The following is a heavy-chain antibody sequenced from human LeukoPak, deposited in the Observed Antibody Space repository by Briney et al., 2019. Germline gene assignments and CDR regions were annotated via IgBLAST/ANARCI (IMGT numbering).Heavy chain of an antibody. D-gene: IGHD4-17*01. Sequence: GGSLRLSCAASGFTFSSYGMHWVRQAPGKGLEWVAVISYDGSNKYYADSVKGRFTISRDSSKNTLYLQMNSLRAEDTAVYFCAEDTYGDYGIIDYWGQGTLVTVSS. CDR1: GFTFSSYG. CDR2: ISYDGSNK. J-gene: IGHJ4*02. CDR3: AEDTYGDYGIIDY. V-gene: IGHV3-30*18.